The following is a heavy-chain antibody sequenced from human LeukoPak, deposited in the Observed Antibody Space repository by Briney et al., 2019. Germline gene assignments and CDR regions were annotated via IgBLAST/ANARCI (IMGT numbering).Heavy chain of an antibody. J-gene: IGHJ4*02. CDR3: ARGIAARPDN. D-gene: IGHD6-6*01. V-gene: IGHV3-74*01. CDR1: GFTYSSYW. CDR2: INSDGSST. Sequence: PGGSLRLSCAASGFTYSSYWMHWVRQPPGKGQVWVSRINSDGSSTNYADSVKGRFTISRDNAKNTLYLQMDSLRAEDMPVYYCARGIAARPDNWGQGTLVTVPS.